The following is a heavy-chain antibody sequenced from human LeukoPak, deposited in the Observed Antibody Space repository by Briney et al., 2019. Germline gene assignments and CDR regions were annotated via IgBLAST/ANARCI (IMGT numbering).Heavy chain of an antibody. CDR2: ISSSSSYI. Sequence: PGGSLRLSCAASGFTFSSYSMNRVRQAPGKGLEWVSSISSSSSYIYYADSVKGRFTISRDNAKNSLYLQMNSLRAEDTAVYYCARFGYSGYDLLSFDYWGQGTLVTVSS. J-gene: IGHJ4*02. D-gene: IGHD5-12*01. CDR3: ARFGYSGYDLLSFDY. CDR1: GFTFSSYS. V-gene: IGHV3-21*01.